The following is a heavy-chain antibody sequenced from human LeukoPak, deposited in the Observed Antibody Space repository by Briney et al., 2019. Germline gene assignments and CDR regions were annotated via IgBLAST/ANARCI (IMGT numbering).Heavy chain of an antibody. J-gene: IGHJ1*01. Sequence: KSSETLSLTCTVSGDSVTSGCWSWIRQPPGKGLEWIGYIYDSGITDYNPSLKSRLTISVDTSNNQFSLNLSSVTAADTAVYYCAGRGHRYSRDWGQGILVTVSS. V-gene: IGHV4-4*09. CDR1: GDSVTSGC. D-gene: IGHD2-15*01. CDR3: AGRGHRYSRD. CDR2: IYDSGIT.